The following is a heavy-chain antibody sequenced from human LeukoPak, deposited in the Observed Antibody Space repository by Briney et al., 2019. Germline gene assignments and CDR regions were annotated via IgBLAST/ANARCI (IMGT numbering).Heavy chain of an antibody. J-gene: IGHJ4*02. D-gene: IGHD3-3*01. CDR3: ARTDFWSGYFDY. CDR2: IDPSDSYT. CDR1: GYSFTSYW. Sequence: GESLKISCKCSGYSFTSYWISWVRQMPGKGLEWMGRIDPSDSYTNYSPSFQRHVTISADKSISTAYLQWSSLKASDTSMYYCARTDFWSGYFDYWGQGTLVTVSS. V-gene: IGHV5-10-1*01.